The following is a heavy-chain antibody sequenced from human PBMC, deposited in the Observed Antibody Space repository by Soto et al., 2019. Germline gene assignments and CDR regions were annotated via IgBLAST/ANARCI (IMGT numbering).Heavy chain of an antibody. D-gene: IGHD4-17*01. J-gene: IGHJ4*02. CDR3: ANVMDGHYLPHY. V-gene: IGHV3-23*01. CDR2: ISGGGGST. CDR1: GFTFSSYA. Sequence: EVQLLESGGGLVQPGGSLRLSCAASGFTFSSYAMSWVRQAPGKGLEWVSAISGGGGSTYYADSVKGRFTISRDNSKNTLYVQMNSLRAEDTAVYYCANVMDGHYLPHYWGQGTLVTVSS.